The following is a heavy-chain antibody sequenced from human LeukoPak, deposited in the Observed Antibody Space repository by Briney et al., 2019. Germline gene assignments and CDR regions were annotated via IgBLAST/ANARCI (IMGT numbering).Heavy chain of an antibody. CDR2: ISGSGGST. CDR3: AKVNWPSDYDILTGYYILYYFDY. D-gene: IGHD3-9*01. J-gene: IGHJ4*02. Sequence: GGSLRLSCAASGFTFSSYAMSWVRQAPGKGLEWVSGISGSGGSTHYADSVKGRFTISRDNSKNTLYLQMNSLRAEDTAVYYCAKVNWPSDYDILTGYYILYYFDYWGQGTLVTVSS. CDR1: GFTFSSYA. V-gene: IGHV3-23*01.